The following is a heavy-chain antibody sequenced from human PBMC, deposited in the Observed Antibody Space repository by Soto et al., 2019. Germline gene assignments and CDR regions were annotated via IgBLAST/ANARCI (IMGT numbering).Heavy chain of an antibody. J-gene: IGHJ3*02. V-gene: IGHV3-23*01. CDR1: GFTYSSYA. CDR3: ATDPWSIRAFDI. D-gene: IGHD2-21*01. Sequence: EVQLLESGGGLVQPGGSLRLSCAASGFTYSSYAMSWVRQAPGKGLEWVSAISGSGGSTYYADSVKSRFTISRDNAKNALYLEMNSLRAEATAVHYCATDPWSIRAFDIWGEGKIVVVAS. CDR2: ISGSGGST.